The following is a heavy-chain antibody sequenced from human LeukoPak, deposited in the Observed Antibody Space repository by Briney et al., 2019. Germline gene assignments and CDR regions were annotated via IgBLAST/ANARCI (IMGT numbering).Heavy chain of an antibody. J-gene: IGHJ5*02. Sequence: NPSETLSLTCTVSGGSISSYYWSWIRQPAGKGLEWIGRIYTSGSTNYNPSLKSRVTMSVDTAKNQFSLKVTSVTAADTAAYYCARDAHCTGVSCYSPYNWFDPWGQGTLVTVSS. CDR2: IYTSGST. CDR1: GGSISSYY. CDR3: ARDAHCTGVSCYSPYNWFDP. D-gene: IGHD2-15*01. V-gene: IGHV4-4*07.